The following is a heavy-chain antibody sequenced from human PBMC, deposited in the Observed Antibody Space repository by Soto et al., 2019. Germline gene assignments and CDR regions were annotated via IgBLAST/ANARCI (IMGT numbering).Heavy chain of an antibody. CDR2: FNPILSFS. CDR1: GDTFNFYT. J-gene: IGHJ4*02. CDR3: ATSFASGSRAFDH. Sequence: QVQLVQSGADVKKPGSSVKVSCKASGDTFNFYTINWVRQAPGLGLEWMGRFNPILSFSNSALKFQGRVTLTADKPTSTSYILLSSLTSEDTAIYYCATSFASGSRAFDHWDQGALVTSSS. D-gene: IGHD3-10*01. V-gene: IGHV1-69*02.